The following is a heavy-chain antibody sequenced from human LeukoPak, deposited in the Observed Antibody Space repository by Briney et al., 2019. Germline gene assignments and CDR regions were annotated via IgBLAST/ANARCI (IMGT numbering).Heavy chain of an antibody. D-gene: IGHD2-15*01. V-gene: IGHV1-18*01. Sequence: ASVKVSCKASGYTFTSYGISWVRQAPGQGLEWMGWISAYNGNTNYAQKLQGRVTMTTDTSTSTAYMELRSLRSDDTAVHYCARGFQYCSGGSCYNQDVWGQGTTVTVSS. CDR1: GYTFTSYG. CDR2: ISAYNGNT. J-gene: IGHJ6*02. CDR3: ARGFQYCSGGSCYNQDV.